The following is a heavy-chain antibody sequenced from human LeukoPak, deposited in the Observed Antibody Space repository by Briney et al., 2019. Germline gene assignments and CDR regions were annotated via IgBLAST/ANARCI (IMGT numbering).Heavy chain of an antibody. D-gene: IGHD3-22*01. CDR1: GFTFSGYW. Sequence: GGSLRLSCAASGFTFSGYWMSWVRQAPGKGLEWVSNIKQDGSEKDYVDSVKGRFTISRDNAKNSLYLQMNSLRAEDTAVYYCVLLGTSSGYSWYWGQGTLVTVSS. J-gene: IGHJ4*02. CDR3: VLLGTSSGYSWY. V-gene: IGHV3-7*01. CDR2: IKQDGSEK.